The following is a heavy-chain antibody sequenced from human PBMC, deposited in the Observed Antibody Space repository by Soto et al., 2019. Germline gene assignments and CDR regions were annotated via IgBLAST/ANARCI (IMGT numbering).Heavy chain of an antibody. CDR3: ASTTVYYYYYYGMDV. CDR1: GGSISSSSYY. CDR2: IYYSGST. D-gene: IGHD4-17*01. V-gene: IGHV4-39*01. J-gene: IGHJ6*02. Sequence: SETLSLTCTVSGGSISSSSYYWGWIRQPPGKGLEWIGSIYYSGSTYYNPSLKSRVTISVDTSKNQFSLKLSSVTAADTAVYYCASTTVYYYYYYGMDVWGQGTTVTVSS.